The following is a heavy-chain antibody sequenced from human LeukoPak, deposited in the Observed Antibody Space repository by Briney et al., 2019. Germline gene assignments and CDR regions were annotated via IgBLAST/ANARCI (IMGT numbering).Heavy chain of an antibody. Sequence: ASVKVSCKASGYTFTGYYMHWVRQAPGQGLEWMGWINPNSGGTNYAQKFQGRVTMTRDTSISTAYMELSRLRSDDTAVYYCARDRLWFGNYYYYMDVRGKGTTVTISS. D-gene: IGHD3-10*01. J-gene: IGHJ6*03. CDR2: INPNSGGT. V-gene: IGHV1-2*02. CDR3: ARDRLWFGNYYYYMDV. CDR1: GYTFTGYY.